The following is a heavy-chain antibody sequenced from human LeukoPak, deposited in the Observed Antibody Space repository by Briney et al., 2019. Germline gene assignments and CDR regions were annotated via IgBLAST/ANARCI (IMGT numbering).Heavy chain of an antibody. J-gene: IGHJ4*02. D-gene: IGHD3-16*01. V-gene: IGHV3-23*01. Sequence: GGSLRLSCAASGFTLSSYAMSWVRQAPGKGLEWVSAISGSGGSTYYADSVKGRFTISRDNSENTLYLQMNSLRAEDTAVYYCAKAGGVWGTFDYWGQGTLVTVSS. CDR1: GFTLSSYA. CDR3: AKAGGVWGTFDY. CDR2: ISGSGGST.